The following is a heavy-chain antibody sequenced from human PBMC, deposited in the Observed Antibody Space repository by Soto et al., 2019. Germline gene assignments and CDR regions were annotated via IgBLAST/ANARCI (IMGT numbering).Heavy chain of an antibody. CDR3: AKATREYCSGISCYPFDF. J-gene: IGHJ4*02. Sequence: GGSLRLSCTASGFTFSSYSMSWVRQAPGKGLEWVSVITGGGGNTFYAHSVKGRFTISRDNSKDTLYLQINSLRADDTAVYFCAKATREYCSGISCYPFDFWGQGTLVTVSS. CDR2: ITGGGGNT. D-gene: IGHD2-2*01. V-gene: IGHV3-23*01. CDR1: GFTFSSYS.